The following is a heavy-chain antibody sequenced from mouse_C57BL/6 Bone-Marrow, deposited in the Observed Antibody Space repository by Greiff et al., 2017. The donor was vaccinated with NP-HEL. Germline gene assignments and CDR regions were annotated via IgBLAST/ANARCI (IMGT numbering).Heavy chain of an antibody. CDR2: IYPGSGST. CDR3: ARYYGNYAWYFDV. CDR1: GYTFTSYW. Sequence: VQLQQPGAELVKPGASVKMSCKASGYTFTSYWITWVKQRPGQGLAWIGDIYPGSGSTNYNEKFKSKATLTVDTSSSTAYMQLSSLTSEDSAVYYCARYYGNYAWYFDVWGTGTTVTVSS. D-gene: IGHD2-1*01. V-gene: IGHV1-55*01. J-gene: IGHJ1*03.